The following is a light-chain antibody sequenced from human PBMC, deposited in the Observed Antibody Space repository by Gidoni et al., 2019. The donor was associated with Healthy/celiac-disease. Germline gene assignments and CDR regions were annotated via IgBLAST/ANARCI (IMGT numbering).Light chain of an antibody. CDR3: AAWDYSLNGPAV. V-gene: IGLV1-44*01. CDR1: SPNIGSNT. Sequence: QSVLTHPPAASGTPGQRVTISCPGSSPNIGSNTVNWYQQPPGPAPKLLIYSNNQRPSGVPDRFSGSKSGTSASLAISGLQSEYEADYYCAAWDYSLNGPAVFGGGTKLTV. J-gene: IGLJ2*01. CDR2: SNN.